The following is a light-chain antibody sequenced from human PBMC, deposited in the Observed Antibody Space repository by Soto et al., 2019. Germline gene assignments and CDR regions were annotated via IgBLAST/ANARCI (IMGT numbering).Light chain of an antibody. CDR1: QSVSSY. CDR2: DAS. CDR3: QQRSNWWT. J-gene: IGKJ1*01. Sequence: EIVLTQSPATLSLSPGERATLSCRASQSVSSYLAWSQQKPGQAPRLLIYDASNRATGIPARFSGSGSGTDFTLTISSLGPEDFSVYYCQQRSNWWTFGQGPKVEIK. V-gene: IGKV3-11*01.